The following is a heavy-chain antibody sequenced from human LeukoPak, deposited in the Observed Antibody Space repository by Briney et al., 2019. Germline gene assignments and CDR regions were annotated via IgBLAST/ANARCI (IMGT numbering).Heavy chain of an antibody. CDR1: GFTFRTFA. CDR3: ATVYTTGWAYFDY. V-gene: IGHV3-23*01. Sequence: GGSLRLSCAASGFTFRTFAMSWVRQPPGKGLEWVSGFSNNSGSTYYADSVKGRFTISRDNSKDRLYLQMDGLRAEDTAIYYCATVYTTGWAYFDYWGQGILVTVSS. D-gene: IGHD6-19*01. J-gene: IGHJ4*02. CDR2: FSNNSGST.